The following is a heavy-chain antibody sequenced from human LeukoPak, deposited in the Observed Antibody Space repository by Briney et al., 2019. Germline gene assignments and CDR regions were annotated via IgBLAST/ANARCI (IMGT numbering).Heavy chain of an antibody. Sequence: PGGSLRLSCAASGFTFSSYAMSWVRQAPGKGLEWVAVISYDGSNKYYADSVKGRFTISRDNSKNTLYLQMNSLRAEDTAVYYCARDALYDILTGPGDYYYYYGMDVWGQGTTVTVSS. V-gene: IGHV3-30-3*01. J-gene: IGHJ6*02. D-gene: IGHD3-9*01. CDR3: ARDALYDILTGPGDYYYYYGMDV. CDR1: GFTFSSYA. CDR2: ISYDGSNK.